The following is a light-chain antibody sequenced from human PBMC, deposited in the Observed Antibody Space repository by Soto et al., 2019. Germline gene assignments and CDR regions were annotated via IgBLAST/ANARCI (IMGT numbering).Light chain of an antibody. CDR2: DAS. Sequence: DIQMTQSPSSLSASVGDRVTITCQASQDINNYLIWYQHKPGTAPKLLIYDASTLGTGVSSRFSGGGSGTHFTFTISSLQPEDIATYYCQQFDSVPCTFGRGTKLELK. CDR1: QDINNY. J-gene: IGKJ2*02. CDR3: QQFDSVPCT. V-gene: IGKV1-33*01.